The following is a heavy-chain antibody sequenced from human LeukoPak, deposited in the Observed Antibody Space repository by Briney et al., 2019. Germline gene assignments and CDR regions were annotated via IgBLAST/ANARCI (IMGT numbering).Heavy chain of an antibody. D-gene: IGHD2-2*01. J-gene: IGHJ6*02. CDR3: AKDGAPDIVVVPAAPYYYYGRDV. V-gene: IGHV3-23*01. CDR1: GFTFSSYA. Sequence: GGSLRLSCAASGFTFSSYAMSWVRQAPGKGLEWVSAISGSGGSTYYADSVKGRFTISRDNSKNTLYLQMNSLRAEDTAVYYCAKDGAPDIVVVPAAPYYYYGRDVWGQGTTVTVSS. CDR2: ISGSGGST.